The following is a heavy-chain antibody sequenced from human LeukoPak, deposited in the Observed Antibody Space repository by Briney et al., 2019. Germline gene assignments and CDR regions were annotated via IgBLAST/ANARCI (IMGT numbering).Heavy chain of an antibody. V-gene: IGHV3-23*01. CDR1: GFTFSSYA. CDR2: ISGSGGST. CDR3: AKDGYDSSGYYYGDY. D-gene: IGHD3-22*01. Sequence: GGSLRLPCAASGFTFSSYAMSWVRQAPGKGLEWVSAISGSGGSTYYADSVKGRFTISRDNSKNTLYLQMNSLRAEDTAVYYCAKDGYDSSGYYYGDYWGQGTLVTVSS. J-gene: IGHJ4*02.